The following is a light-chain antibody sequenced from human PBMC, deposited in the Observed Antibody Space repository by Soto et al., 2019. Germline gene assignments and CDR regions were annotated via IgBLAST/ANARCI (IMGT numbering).Light chain of an antibody. CDR3: QQYGSSPIT. CDR1: QSVSSSY. V-gene: IGKV3D-20*01. J-gene: IGKJ5*01. CDR2: DTS. Sequence: IVLTQSPATLSSSPGERATLSCGASQSVSSSYVAWYQHKPGLAPRLLIHDTSSRAIGIPDRLSGSKSGTNFTLTIRRMEPEDVGMYYCQQYGSSPITFGQGTRLE.